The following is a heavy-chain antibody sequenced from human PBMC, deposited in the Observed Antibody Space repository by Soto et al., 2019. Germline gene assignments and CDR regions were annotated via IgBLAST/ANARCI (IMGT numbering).Heavy chain of an antibody. V-gene: IGHV4-59*01. J-gene: IGHJ6*02. D-gene: IGHD6-13*01. Sequence: PSETLSLTCTVSGGSISSYYWCWIRQPPGKGLEWIGYIYYSGSTNYNPSLKSRVTISVDTSKNQFSLKLSSVTAADTAVYYCASPIAAADPYYYGMDVWGQGTTVTVSS. CDR2: IYYSGST. CDR1: GGSISSYY. CDR3: ASPIAAADPYYYGMDV.